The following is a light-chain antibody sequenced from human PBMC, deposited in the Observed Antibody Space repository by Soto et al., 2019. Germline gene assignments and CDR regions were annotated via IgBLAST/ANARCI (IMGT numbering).Light chain of an antibody. CDR1: QGISSY. V-gene: IGKV1-8*01. J-gene: IGKJ1*01. CDR2: AAS. Sequence: AIRMTQSPSSLSASTGDRVTITCRASQGISSYLAWYQQKPGKAPKLLIYAASTLQSGVPSRFSGSGPGTDFTLTISCLQSEDFATYYCQQYYSYPLTFGQGTKVDIK. CDR3: QQYYSYPLT.